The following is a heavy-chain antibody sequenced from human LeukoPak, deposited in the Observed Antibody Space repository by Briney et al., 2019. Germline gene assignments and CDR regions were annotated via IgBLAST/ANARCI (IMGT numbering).Heavy chain of an antibody. Sequence: SETLSLTCTVSGGSISSHYWSWIRQPPGKGLEWIGYIYYSGSTNYNPSLKSRVTISVDPSKNQFSLKLSSVTAADTAVYYCARDRATYDYYDSSGYYLGNWFDPWGQGTLVTVSS. CDR2: IYYSGST. J-gene: IGHJ5*02. V-gene: IGHV4-59*11. CDR3: ARDRATYDYYDSSGYYLGNWFDP. CDR1: GGSISSHY. D-gene: IGHD3-22*01.